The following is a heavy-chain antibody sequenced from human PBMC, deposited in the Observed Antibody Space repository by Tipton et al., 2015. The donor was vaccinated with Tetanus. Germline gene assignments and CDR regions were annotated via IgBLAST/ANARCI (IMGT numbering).Heavy chain of an antibody. J-gene: IGHJ4*02. CDR3: TKDRSDWGSGSYGFDY. Sequence: SLRLSCAASGFTFEDFAMHWVRQVPGQGLEWVAGISWNGASIAYADSVKGRFIISRDNAKDSLDLQMNSLRAEDTALYYCTKDRSDWGSGSYGFDYWGQGTLVAVSS. CDR1: GFTFEDFA. V-gene: IGHV3-9*01. D-gene: IGHD3-10*01. CDR2: ISWNGASI.